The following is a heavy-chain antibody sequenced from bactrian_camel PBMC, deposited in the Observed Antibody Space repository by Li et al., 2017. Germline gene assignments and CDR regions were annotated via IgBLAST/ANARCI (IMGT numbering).Heavy chain of an antibody. J-gene: IGHJ6*01. CDR2: IESTGST. D-gene: IGHD6*01. Sequence: HVQLVESGGGSVQAGGSLRLSCAASGDTSSLYCMGWFRQAPGKEREGVAAIESTGSTTYADSVKGRFTISTDNAKNTVYLQMNSLKPEDTGMYYCAADLKSRGSWYFRRAADFDFWGLGTQVTVS. V-gene: IGHV3S53*01. CDR1: GDTSSLYC. CDR3: AADLKSRGSWYFRRAADFDF.